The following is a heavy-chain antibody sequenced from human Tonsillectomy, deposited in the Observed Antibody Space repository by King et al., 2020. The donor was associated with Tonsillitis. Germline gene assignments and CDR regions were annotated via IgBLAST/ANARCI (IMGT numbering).Heavy chain of an antibody. CDR1: GFTFSSYW. J-gene: IGHJ4*02. CDR2: INSDGSST. V-gene: IGHV3-74*01. D-gene: IGHD6-13*01. CDR3: ARASIAAAGTLSDY. Sequence: VQLVESGGDLVQPGGSLRLSYAASGFTFSSYWMHWVRQAPGKGLVWVSHINSDGSSTSYADSVKGRFTISRGNAKNTLYLQMNSLRAEDTAVYYCARASIAAAGTLSDYWGQGTLVTVSS.